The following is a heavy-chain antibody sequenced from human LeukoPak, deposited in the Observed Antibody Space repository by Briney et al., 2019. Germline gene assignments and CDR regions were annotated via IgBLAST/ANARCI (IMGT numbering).Heavy chain of an antibody. V-gene: IGHV3-23*01. J-gene: IGHJ4*02. Sequence: PGGSLRLSCAASGFTLSRYAMSWVRQAPGKGLEWVSAISGSNTRTYYADSVKGRFTISRDNSKNILYLQMNSLRAEDTAVYYCAKQIFGVVIGPAFDYWGQGILVTVSS. D-gene: IGHD3-3*01. CDR3: AKQIFGVVIGPAFDY. CDR2: ISGSNTRT. CDR1: GFTLSRYA.